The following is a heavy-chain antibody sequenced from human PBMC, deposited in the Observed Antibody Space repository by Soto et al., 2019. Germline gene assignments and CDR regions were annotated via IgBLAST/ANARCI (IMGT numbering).Heavy chain of an antibody. CDR3: ARYIPGVRYYGMDV. V-gene: IGHV3-23*01. D-gene: IGHD2-2*01. CDR2: IGESGTPT. CDR1: GVTLRRDA. J-gene: IGHJ6*02. Sequence: GSLRLPSAAPGVTLRRDATNCVRHAPGKGLEWVSLIGESGTPTYYADSVKGRFTISRDNSGNTLFLEMYSLRAEDTAVYYCARYIPGVRYYGMDVWGQGTTVTVSS.